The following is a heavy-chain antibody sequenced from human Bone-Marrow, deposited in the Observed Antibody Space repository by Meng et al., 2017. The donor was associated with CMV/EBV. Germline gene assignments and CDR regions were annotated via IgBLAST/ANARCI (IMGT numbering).Heavy chain of an antibody. V-gene: IGHV3-48*03. J-gene: IGHJ6*02. CDR2: IGDSGRTL. Sequence: GESLKISCAASGFTLSSYEMNWVRQAPGKGLEWIAYIGDSGRTLYYADSVKGRFTISSDNAENSLYLQMKSLRVEDTALYYCARDPGWDYSNQPTHYYGMDVWGQGTTVPVSS. CDR3: ARDPGWDYSNQPTHYYGMDV. D-gene: IGHD4-11*01. CDR1: GFTLSSYE.